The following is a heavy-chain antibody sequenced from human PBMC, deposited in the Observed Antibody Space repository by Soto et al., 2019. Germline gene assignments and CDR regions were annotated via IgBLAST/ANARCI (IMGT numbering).Heavy chain of an antibody. J-gene: IGHJ6*03. CDR2: ISSSSRVI. CDR1: GFILSDCA. V-gene: IGHV3-48*01. Sequence: EVQLVESGGGLVQPGGSLRLSCATSGFILSDCAMNWVRQAPGKGLEWVSYISSSSRVIDYAGPVKGRFTVARDNARNSLYLQMNSLRAEDTAVYYCARDLSWGSNWYYYMDVWGKGTTVTVSS. CDR3: ARDLSWGSNWYYYMDV. D-gene: IGHD7-27*01.